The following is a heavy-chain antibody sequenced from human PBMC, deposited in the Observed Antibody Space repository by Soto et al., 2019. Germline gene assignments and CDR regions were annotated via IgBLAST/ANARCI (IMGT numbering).Heavy chain of an antibody. J-gene: IGHJ4*02. CDR3: ARGVTTVTTFDY. D-gene: IGHD4-17*01. CDR2: TSHDGVT. Sequence: PSETLSLTCAVSSGSIDNVDWWSWVRQSPGKGLEWIGETSHDGVTNYNPSLKSRVTISVDRSKNQFSLKLSSVTAADTAVYYCARGVTTVTTFDYWGQGTLVTVSS. V-gene: IGHV4-4*02. CDR1: SGSIDNVDW.